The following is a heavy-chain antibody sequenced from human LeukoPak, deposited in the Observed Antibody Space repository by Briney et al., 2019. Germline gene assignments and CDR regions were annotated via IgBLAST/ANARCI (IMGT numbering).Heavy chain of an antibody. CDR2: ISGSDGST. D-gene: IGHD6-19*01. CDR3: AKGLRSSGWYTHFDY. J-gene: IGHJ4*02. V-gene: IGHV3-23*01. CDR1: GFTFSSYA. Sequence: GGSLRLSGTASGFTFSSYAMSGVRQAPGRGLDWVSEISGSDGSTYYADSVKGRFTISRDKNTLYLQMNSLRAEDTAVYYCAKGLRSSGWYTHFDYWGRGTLVTVSS.